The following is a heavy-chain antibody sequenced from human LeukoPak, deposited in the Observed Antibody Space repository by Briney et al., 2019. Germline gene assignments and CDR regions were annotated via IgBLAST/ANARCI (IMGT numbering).Heavy chain of an antibody. J-gene: IGHJ4*02. CDR2: IYSGGTT. CDR3: ARDQGE. Sequence: GGSLRLSSAAPVFTVSSNYISWVPRAPGKGLEGVSVIYSGGTTYYADSVKARFTVSRYNSKHTLYLQMNSLRAEDTAVYYCARDQGEWGQGTMVTVSP. CDR1: VFTVSSNY. V-gene: IGHV3-53*01. D-gene: IGHD1-26*01.